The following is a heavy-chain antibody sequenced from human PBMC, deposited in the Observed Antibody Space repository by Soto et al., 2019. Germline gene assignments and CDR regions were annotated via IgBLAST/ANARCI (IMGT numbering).Heavy chain of an antibody. Sequence: GGSLRLSCAASGFTFSSYWMSWVRQAPGKGLEWVANIKQDGSEKYYVDSVKGRFTISRDNAKNSLYLQMNSLRAEDTAVYYCARDAYCSSTSCLWRGSFDIWGQGTMVTVSS. CDR1: GFTFSSYW. V-gene: IGHV3-7*01. D-gene: IGHD2-2*01. CDR2: IKQDGSEK. J-gene: IGHJ3*02. CDR3: ARDAYCSSTSCLWRGSFDI.